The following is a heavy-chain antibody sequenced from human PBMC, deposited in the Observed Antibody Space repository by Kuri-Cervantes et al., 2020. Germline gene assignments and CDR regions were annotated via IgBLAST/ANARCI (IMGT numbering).Heavy chain of an antibody. D-gene: IGHD6-6*01. Sequence: GESLKISCAASGFTFSSYGMHWVRQAPGKGLEWVAVISYDGSNKYYADSVKGRFTISRDNAKNSLYLQMNSLRAEDTAVYYCARDPRYSSSLGDYWGQGTLVTVSS. CDR2: ISYDGSNK. V-gene: IGHV3-30*03. CDR1: GFTFSSYG. J-gene: IGHJ4*02. CDR3: ARDPRYSSSLGDY.